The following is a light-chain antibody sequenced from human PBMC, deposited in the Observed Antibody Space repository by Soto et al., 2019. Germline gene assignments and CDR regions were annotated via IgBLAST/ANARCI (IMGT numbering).Light chain of an antibody. CDR1: QSVRSSY. Sequence: IVLTQSPGTLSLSAGERATLSCRASQSVRSSYLAWCQQKPGRAPRLLIYAASSRATGIPDRFSGSGSGTDFTLTISRLEPEDFAVYYCEQYGSSPRTFGQGTKVEVK. CDR3: EQYGSSPRT. V-gene: IGKV3-20*01. J-gene: IGKJ1*01. CDR2: AAS.